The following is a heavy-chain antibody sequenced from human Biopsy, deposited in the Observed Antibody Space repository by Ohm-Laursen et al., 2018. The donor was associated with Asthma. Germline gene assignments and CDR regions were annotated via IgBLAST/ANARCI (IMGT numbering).Heavy chain of an antibody. V-gene: IGHV4-59*01. Sequence: TLSLTCTVSGVSIRSYYWTWIRQPPGKGLEWIGNIHYSGSTYSNPSLKSRVTISVDTSKKQISLRLSSVIAADTAVYYCAGFCSGGNCPDHWGQGTLVTVAS. J-gene: IGHJ4*02. CDR2: IHYSGST. CDR3: AGFCSGGNCPDH. D-gene: IGHD2-15*01. CDR1: GVSIRSYY.